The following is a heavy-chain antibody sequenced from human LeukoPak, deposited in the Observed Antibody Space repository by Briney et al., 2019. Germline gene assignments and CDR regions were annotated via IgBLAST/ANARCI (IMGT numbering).Heavy chain of an antibody. J-gene: IGHJ4*02. Sequence: ASVKVSCKASGYTFTSYGISWVRQAPGQGLEWMGWISAYNGNTNYAQKLQGIVTMTTDTSTSTAYMELRSLRSDDTAVYYCARDYMTFVVVPAAGGSDYWGQGTLVTVSS. CDR3: ARDYMTFVVVPAAGGSDY. V-gene: IGHV1-18*04. CDR1: GYTFTSYG. CDR2: ISAYNGNT. D-gene: IGHD2-2*01.